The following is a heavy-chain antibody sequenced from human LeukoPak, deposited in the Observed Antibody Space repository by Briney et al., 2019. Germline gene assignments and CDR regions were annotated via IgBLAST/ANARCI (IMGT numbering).Heavy chain of an antibody. CDR1: GYTFTDYY. CDR2: INPNSGGT. Sequence: ASVKVSCKASGYTFTDYYMHWVRQAPGQGLEWMGWINPNSGGTNYAQKFQGRVTMTRDTSISTASMELSRLRSDDTAVYYCGKEGELRLYYFDYWGQGTLVTVSS. J-gene: IGHJ4*02. CDR3: GKEGELRLYYFDY. D-gene: IGHD1-26*01. V-gene: IGHV1-2*02.